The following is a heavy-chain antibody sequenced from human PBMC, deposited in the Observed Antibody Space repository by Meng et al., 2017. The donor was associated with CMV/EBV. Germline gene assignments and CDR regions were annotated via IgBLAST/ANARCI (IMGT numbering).Heavy chain of an antibody. CDR3: ARSIAARQRWFDP. D-gene: IGHD6-6*01. V-gene: IGHV3-74*01. CDR2: INSDGGST. CDR1: GFTFSSYW. Sequence: GESLKISCAASGFTFSSYWMHWVRQAPGKGLVWVSRINSDGGSTSYADSVKGRFTISRDNAKNTLYLQMNSLRAEDTAVYYCARSIAARQRWFDPWGQGTLVTVSS. J-gene: IGHJ5*02.